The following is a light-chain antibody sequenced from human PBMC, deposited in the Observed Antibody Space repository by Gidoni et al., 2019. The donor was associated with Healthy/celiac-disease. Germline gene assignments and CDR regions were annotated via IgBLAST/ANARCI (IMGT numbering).Light chain of an antibody. CDR2: GAS. Sequence: ILMTQSPATLSVSPGERATLSCRASQSVSSNLDWYQQKPGQAPRLLIYGASTRATGIPARFSGSGSGKEFTLNISSLQSEDFAVYYCQQYNNWSPWTFGQGTKVEIK. CDR1: QSVSSN. CDR3: QQYNNWSPWT. V-gene: IGKV3-15*01. J-gene: IGKJ1*01.